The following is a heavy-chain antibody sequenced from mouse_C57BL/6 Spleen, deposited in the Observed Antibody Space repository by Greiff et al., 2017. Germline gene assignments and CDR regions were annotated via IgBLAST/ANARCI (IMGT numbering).Heavy chain of an antibody. CDR1: GFTFSSYT. Sequence: EVQRVESGGGLVQPGGSLKLSCAASGFTFSSYTMSWVRQTPEKSLEWVATISGGGGNTYYPDSVKGRFTISRDNAKNTLYLQMSSLRSEATALYYCASHYCYFDFWGPGTTLTVSS. CDR2: ISGGGGNT. CDR3: ASHYCYFDF. V-gene: IGHV5-9*01. D-gene: IGHD2-1*01. J-gene: IGHJ2*01.